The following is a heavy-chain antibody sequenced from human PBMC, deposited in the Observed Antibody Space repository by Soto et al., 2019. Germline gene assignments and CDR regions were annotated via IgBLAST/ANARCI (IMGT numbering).Heavy chain of an antibody. J-gene: IGHJ5*02. CDR1: GGTFSSYT. V-gene: IGHV1-69*02. CDR2: IIPILGIA. CDR3: ARRITQLELGDWFDP. D-gene: IGHD1-1*01. Sequence: QVQLVQSGAEVKKPGSSVKVSCKASGGTFSSYTISWVRQAPGQGLEWMGRIIPILGIANYAQKFQGRVTITADKSTSTAYMELSSLRSADTAVYYCARRITQLELGDWFDPWGQGTLVTVSS.